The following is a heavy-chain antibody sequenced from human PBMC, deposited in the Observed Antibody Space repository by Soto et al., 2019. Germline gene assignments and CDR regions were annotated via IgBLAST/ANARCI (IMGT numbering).Heavy chain of an antibody. CDR2: LNPAGGRT. CDR1: GYPFTSYH. CDR3: AREVVVVPGYHSNFYHGMDV. Sequence: QVQLVQSGAELKKPGASVKVSCKASGYPFTSYHMHWLRQAPGQGLAWMGVLNPAGGRTTYAQNFQGRVTMTRDTSTSTVYVEVTSLRSGDTAVYYCAREVVVVPGYHSNFYHGMDVWGQGTTVTVSS. J-gene: IGHJ6*02. V-gene: IGHV1-46*01. D-gene: IGHD2-2*01.